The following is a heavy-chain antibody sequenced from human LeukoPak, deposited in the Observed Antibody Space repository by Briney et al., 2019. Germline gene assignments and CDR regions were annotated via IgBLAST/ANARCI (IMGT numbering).Heavy chain of an antibody. J-gene: IGHJ6*03. CDR3: ARGSEAALLYYYYYYMDV. V-gene: IGHV4-34*01. CDR1: GGSFSGYY. CDR2: INHSGST. D-gene: IGHD6-25*01. Sequence: SETLSLTCAVYGGSFSGYYWSWIRQPPGKGLEWIGEINHSGSTNYNPSLKSRVTISVDTSKNQFSLKLSSVTAADTAVYYCARGSEAALLYYYYYYMDVWGKGTTVTVS.